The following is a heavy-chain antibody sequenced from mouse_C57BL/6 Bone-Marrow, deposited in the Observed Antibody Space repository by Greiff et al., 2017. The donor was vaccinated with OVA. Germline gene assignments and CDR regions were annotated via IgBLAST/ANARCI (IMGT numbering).Heavy chain of an antibody. CDR3: ARRGLRWFAY. CDR1: GYAFSSYW. V-gene: IGHV1-80*01. CDR2: IYPGDGDT. J-gene: IGHJ3*01. D-gene: IGHD2-4*01. Sequence: VQLQQSGAELVKPGASVKISCKASGYAFSSYWMNWMKQRPGKGLEWIGQIYPGDGDTNYNGKFKGKATLTADKSSSTAYMQLSSLTSEDSAIYYCARRGLRWFAYWGQGTLVTVSA.